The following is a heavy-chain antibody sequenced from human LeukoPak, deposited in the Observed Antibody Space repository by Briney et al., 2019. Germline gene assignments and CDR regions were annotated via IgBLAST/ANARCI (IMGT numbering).Heavy chain of an antibody. CDR2: ISAYNGNT. V-gene: IGHV1-18*01. CDR1: GYTFTSYD. CDR3: ARDSSSWYNWFDP. J-gene: IGHJ5*02. Sequence: ASVKVSCKASGYTFTSYDINWVRQATGQGLEWMGWISAYNGNTNYAQKLQGRVTMTTDTSTSTAYMELRSLRSDDTAVYYCARDSSSWYNWFDPWGQGTLVTVSS. D-gene: IGHD6-13*01.